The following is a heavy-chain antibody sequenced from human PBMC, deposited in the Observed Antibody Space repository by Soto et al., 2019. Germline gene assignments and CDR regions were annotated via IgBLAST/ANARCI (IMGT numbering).Heavy chain of an antibody. CDR2: ISSDGGRI. V-gene: IGHV3-64D*06. D-gene: IGHD1-26*01. CDR1: GFTFSSYS. J-gene: IGHJ4*02. CDR3: GKNRGGGNYDFFD. Sequence: GRCLRLSCSASGFTFSSYSMHWVRQSPRKGLEHLSHISSDGGRILYGESVKGRFTLSRDNSNNMLYLQMNNLVRDDSAVSFCGKNRGGGNYDFFDWGQGTLVTVSS.